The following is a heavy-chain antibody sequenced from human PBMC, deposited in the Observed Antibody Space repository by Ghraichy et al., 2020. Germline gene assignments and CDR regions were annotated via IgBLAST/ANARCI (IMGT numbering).Heavy chain of an antibody. CDR3: AKLPPTTPYDSSGYLPINEYWYFDL. V-gene: IGHV3-30*18. Sequence: GGSLRLSCAASGFTFSSYGMHWVRQAPGKGLEWVAVISYDGSNKYYADSVKGRFTISRDNSKNTLYLQMNSLRAEDTAVYYCAKLPPTTPYDSSGYLPINEYWYFDLWGRGTLVTVSS. CDR2: ISYDGSNK. CDR1: GFTFSSYG. J-gene: IGHJ2*01. D-gene: IGHD3-22*01.